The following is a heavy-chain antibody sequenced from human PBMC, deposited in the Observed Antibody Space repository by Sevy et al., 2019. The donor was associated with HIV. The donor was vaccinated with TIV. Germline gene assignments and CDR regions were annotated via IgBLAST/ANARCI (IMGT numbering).Heavy chain of an antibody. J-gene: IGHJ3*02. Sequence: GGSLRLSCAASGFTFSNYAMNWVRQAPGKGLEWVSTIYGSGGITYYADSVRGRFTISRDNSKNTLYLQMNSLRAEDTAVYYCAGGRYDSSGSFEAFDIWGQGTRVTVSS. CDR3: AGGRYDSSGSFEAFDI. CDR2: IYGSGGIT. CDR1: GFTFSNYA. D-gene: IGHD3-22*01. V-gene: IGHV3-23*01.